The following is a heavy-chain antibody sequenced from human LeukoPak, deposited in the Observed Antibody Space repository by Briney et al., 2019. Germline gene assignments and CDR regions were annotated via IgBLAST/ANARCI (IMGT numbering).Heavy chain of an antibody. CDR3: ARAKDYGDYGGAFDI. CDR1: GFTFSSYA. V-gene: IGHV3-23*01. D-gene: IGHD4-17*01. CDR2: ILNSGATT. Sequence: GGSLRLSCAASGFTFSSYAMSWVRQAPGKGLEWVSSILNSGATTYYAESVKGRFTISRDNSKNTLYLQMNSLRGEDTAMYYCARAKDYGDYGGAFDIWGQGTMVAVSS. J-gene: IGHJ3*02.